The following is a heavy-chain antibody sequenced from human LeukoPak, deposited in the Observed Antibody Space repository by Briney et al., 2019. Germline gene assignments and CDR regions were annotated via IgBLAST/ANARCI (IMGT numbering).Heavy chain of an antibody. Sequence: PSETLSLTCTVSGGSISSGGYYWSWIRQHPGKGLEWIGYIYYSGSTYYNPSLKSRVTISVDTSKNQFSLKLSSVTAADTAVYYCAGSYSYGPYYFDYWGQGTLVTVSS. CDR1: GGSISSGGYY. CDR2: IYYSGST. J-gene: IGHJ4*02. V-gene: IGHV4-31*03. CDR3: AGSYSYGPYYFDY. D-gene: IGHD5-18*01.